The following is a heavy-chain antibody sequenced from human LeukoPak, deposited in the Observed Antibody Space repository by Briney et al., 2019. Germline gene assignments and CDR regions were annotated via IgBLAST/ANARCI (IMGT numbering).Heavy chain of an antibody. CDR2: ISYDGSNK. V-gene: IGHV3-30-3*01. D-gene: IGHD1-14*01. CDR1: GFTFSSYA. Sequence: PGGSLRLSCAASGFTFSSYAMHWVRQAPGKGLEWVAVISYDGSNKYYADSVKGRFTISRDNSKNTLYLQMNSLRAEDTAVYYCASLERSRTGLDYWGQGTLVTVSS. CDR3: ASLERSRTGLDY. J-gene: IGHJ4*02.